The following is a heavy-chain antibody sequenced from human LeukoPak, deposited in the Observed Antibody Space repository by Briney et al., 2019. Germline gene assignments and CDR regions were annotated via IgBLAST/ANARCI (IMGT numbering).Heavy chain of an antibody. J-gene: IGHJ6*03. CDR2: IYHSGST. V-gene: IGHV4-38-2*02. CDR3: ARDRWSSSWGYYYYMDV. Sequence: SETLSLTCTVSGYSISSGYYWGWIRRPPGKGLEWIGSIYHSGSTYYNPSLKSRVTISVDTSKNQFSLKLSSVTAADTAVYYCARDRWSSSWGYYYYMDVWGKGTTVTVSS. D-gene: IGHD6-6*01. CDR1: GYSISSGYY.